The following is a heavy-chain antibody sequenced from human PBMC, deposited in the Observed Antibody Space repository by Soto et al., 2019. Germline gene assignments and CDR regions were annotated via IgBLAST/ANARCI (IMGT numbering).Heavy chain of an antibody. D-gene: IGHD5-12*01. Sequence: RSLTCTVSGGSVSSGSYYWSWIRQPPGKGLEWIGYIYYSGSTNYNPSLKSRVTISVDTSKNQFSLKLSSVTAADTAVYYCARGGWLQFFDYWGQGTLVTVSS. CDR1: GGSVSSGSYY. V-gene: IGHV4-61*01. CDR2: IYYSGST. J-gene: IGHJ4*02. CDR3: ARGGWLQFFDY.